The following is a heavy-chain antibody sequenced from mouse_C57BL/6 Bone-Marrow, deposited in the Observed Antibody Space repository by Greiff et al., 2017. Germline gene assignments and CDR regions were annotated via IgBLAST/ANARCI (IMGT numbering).Heavy chain of an antibody. D-gene: IGHD2-5*01. J-gene: IGHJ4*01. CDR3: ARDAYSKHGYYAMDY. CDR1: GFTFSDFY. Sequence: EVQGVESGGGLVQSGRSLRLSCATSGFTFSDFYMEWVRQAPGKGLEWIAASRNKANDYTTEYSASVKGRFIVSRDTSQSILYLQMNALRAEDTAIYYCARDAYSKHGYYAMDYWGQGTSVTVSS. V-gene: IGHV7-1*01. CDR2: SRNKANDYTT.